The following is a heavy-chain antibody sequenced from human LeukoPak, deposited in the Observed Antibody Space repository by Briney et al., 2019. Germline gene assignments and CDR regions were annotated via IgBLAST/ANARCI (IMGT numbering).Heavy chain of an antibody. V-gene: IGHV4-38-2*02. CDR1: GYSINSGYY. CDR2: IYHSGSA. J-gene: IGHJ3*02. Sequence: SETLSLTCAVSGYSINSGYYWGWIRQPPGKGLEWIGSIYHSGSAYYNPSLKSRVTISVDTTKNQFSLNLSSVTAADTAVYYCARDTITTPDVIYAFDIWGQGTMVTVSS. CDR3: ARDTITTPDVIYAFDI. D-gene: IGHD5-24*01.